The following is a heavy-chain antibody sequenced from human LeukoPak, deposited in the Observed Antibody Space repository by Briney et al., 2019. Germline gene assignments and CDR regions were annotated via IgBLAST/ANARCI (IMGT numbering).Heavy chain of an antibody. V-gene: IGHV4-34*01. CDR1: GGSSSGYY. D-gene: IGHD6-13*01. CDR2: INHSGST. Sequence: SETLSLTCAVYGGSSSGYYWSWIRQPPGKGLEWIGEINHSGSTNYNPSLKSRVTISVDTSKNQFSLKLSSVTAADTAVYYCARLNSSSWYLFYYYYYMDVWGKGTTVTISS. CDR3: ARLNSSSWYLFYYYYYMDV. J-gene: IGHJ6*03.